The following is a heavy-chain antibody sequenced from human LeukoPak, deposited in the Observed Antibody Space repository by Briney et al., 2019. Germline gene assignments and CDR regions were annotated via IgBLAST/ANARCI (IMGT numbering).Heavy chain of an antibody. J-gene: IGHJ5*02. CDR2: ISGSGGST. Sequence: GGSLRLSCGVSGFTFSEYSMNWVRHAPGKGLEWVSAISGSGGSTYYADSVKGRFTISRDNSKNTLYLQMNSLRAEDTAVYYCATRRYYYGSGSLRTGFDPWGQGTLVTVSS. CDR3: ATRRYYYGSGSLRTGFDP. CDR1: GFTFSEYS. V-gene: IGHV3-23*01. D-gene: IGHD3-10*01.